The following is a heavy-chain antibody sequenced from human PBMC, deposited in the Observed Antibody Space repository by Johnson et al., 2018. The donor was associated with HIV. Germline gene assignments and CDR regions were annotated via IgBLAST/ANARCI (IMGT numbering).Heavy chain of an antibody. V-gene: IGHV3-30-3*01. D-gene: IGHD3-3*01. Sequence: QVQLVESGGGVVQPGRSLRLSCAASGFTFSTYAMHWVRQAPGKGLEWVAVISYDGSNKYYADYVKGRFTISRDNSKNTLYLQMNSLRAEDTAVYYCAKDEAVVWPLRGDAFDIWGQGTMVTVSS. CDR1: GFTFSTYA. J-gene: IGHJ3*02. CDR2: ISYDGSNK. CDR3: AKDEAVVWPLRGDAFDI.